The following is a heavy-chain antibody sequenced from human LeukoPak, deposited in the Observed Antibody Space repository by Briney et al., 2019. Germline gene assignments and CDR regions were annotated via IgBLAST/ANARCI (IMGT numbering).Heavy chain of an antibody. CDR3: ARDQYSYAHAAH. V-gene: IGHV3-66*01. J-gene: IGHJ4*02. CDR2: IYSGGST. D-gene: IGHD5-18*01. Sequence: PGGSLRPSCAASGFTVSSNYMSWVRQARGKGLEWVSVIYSGGSTYYADSVKGRFTISRDNSKNTLHLQMDSLRAEDTAVYYCARDQYSYAHAAHWGQGTLVTVSS. CDR1: GFTVSSNY.